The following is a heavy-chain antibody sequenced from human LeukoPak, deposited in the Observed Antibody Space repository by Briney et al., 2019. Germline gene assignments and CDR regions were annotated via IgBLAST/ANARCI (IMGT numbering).Heavy chain of an antibody. CDR1: GFTFSSYS. D-gene: IGHD3-10*02. CDR3: ARNVYNFDY. V-gene: IGHV3-48*04. J-gene: IGHJ4*02. Sequence: GGSLRLSCAASGFTFSSYSMNWVRQAPGKGLGWVSYISSSGSTIYYADSVQGRFTISRDNAQNSLYLQMSSLRAEDTAVYYCARNVYNFDYWGQGTLVTVSS. CDR2: ISSSGSTI.